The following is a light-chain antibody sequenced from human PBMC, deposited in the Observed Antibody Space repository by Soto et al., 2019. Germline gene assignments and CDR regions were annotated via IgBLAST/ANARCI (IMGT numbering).Light chain of an antibody. CDR3: QQRSNWPPIT. Sequence: EIVLTQSPDTLSLSPGERTTLSFRASQSVSSSYFAWYQQKPGQPPRLLIFGASSRAAGIPDRFSGSGSGTDFTLTISSLEPEDFAVYYCQQRSNWPPITFGQGTRLEIK. CDR1: QSVSSSY. V-gene: IGKV3D-20*02. J-gene: IGKJ5*01. CDR2: GAS.